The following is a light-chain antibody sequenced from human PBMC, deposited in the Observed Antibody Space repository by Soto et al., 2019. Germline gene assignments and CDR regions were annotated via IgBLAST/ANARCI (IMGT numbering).Light chain of an antibody. CDR3: EQYDNLPPFT. V-gene: IGKV1-33*01. CDR1: QDISNY. J-gene: IGKJ3*01. Sequence: DIQMTQSPSSLSASVGDRVTITCQASQDISNYLNWYQQKPGKAPKLLIYDASNLETGGPSRLSGSGSGTDFTFTISSLQPEDIATYYCEQYDNLPPFTFGPGTKVDIK. CDR2: DAS.